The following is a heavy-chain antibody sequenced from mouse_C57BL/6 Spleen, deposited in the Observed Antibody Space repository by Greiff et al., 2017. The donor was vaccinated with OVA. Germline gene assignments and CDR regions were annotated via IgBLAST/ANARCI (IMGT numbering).Heavy chain of an antibody. V-gene: IGHV1-64*01. J-gene: IGHJ1*03. Sequence: QVQLQQPGAELVKPGASVKLSCKASGYTFTSYWMHWVKQRPGQGLEWIGMIHPNSGSTNYNEKFKSKATLTVDKSSSTAYMQLSSLTSEDSAVYYCATLSGDGSSWYFDVWGTGTTVTVSS. CDR2: IHPNSGST. D-gene: IGHD1-1*01. CDR3: ATLSGDGSSWYFDV. CDR1: GYTFTSYW.